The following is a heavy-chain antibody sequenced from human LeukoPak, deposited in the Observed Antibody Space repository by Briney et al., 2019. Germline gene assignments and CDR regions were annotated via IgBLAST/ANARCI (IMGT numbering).Heavy chain of an antibody. CDR1: GYSFTSYG. CDR3: ARDYGVTTLWFYFDY. Sequence: GAAVQVSCKTSGYSFTSYGISWVRQALPPGREWMGWISGHNGNTDYAQKSQGRVTMTTDTSTSTAYMELRSLRSDDMAVYYCARDYGVTTLWFYFDYWGQGTLVTVSS. D-gene: IGHD4-17*01. CDR2: ISGHNGNT. V-gene: IGHV1-18*03. J-gene: IGHJ4*02.